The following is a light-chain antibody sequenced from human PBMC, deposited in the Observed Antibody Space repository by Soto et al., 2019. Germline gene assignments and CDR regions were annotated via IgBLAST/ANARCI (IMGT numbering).Light chain of an antibody. J-gene: IGKJ5*01. CDR1: QSVTSTY. Sequence: EIVLTQSPGTLSLSPGERATLSCRASQSVTSTYLAWFQHKPGQAPRLLIYGTSNRATGIPDRFSGSGSGTDFTLTISRLEPEDFKVYYCQHYVSSLFTFGHGTRLEMK. V-gene: IGKV3-20*01. CDR3: QHYVSSLFT. CDR2: GTS.